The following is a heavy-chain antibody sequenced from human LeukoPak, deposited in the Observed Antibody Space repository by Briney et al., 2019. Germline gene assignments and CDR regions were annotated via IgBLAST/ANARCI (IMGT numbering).Heavy chain of an antibody. CDR1: GGTFSSYA. CDR3: ARDRKYYDSSGYYYEALDI. Sequence: RGSSVKVSCKASGGTFSSYAISWVRQAPGQGLEWMGRIIPIFGIANYAQKFQGRVTITADKSTSTAYMELSSLRSEDTAVYYCARDRKYYDSSGYYYEALDIWGQGTMVTVSS. V-gene: IGHV1-69*04. CDR2: IIPIFGIA. J-gene: IGHJ3*02. D-gene: IGHD3-22*01.